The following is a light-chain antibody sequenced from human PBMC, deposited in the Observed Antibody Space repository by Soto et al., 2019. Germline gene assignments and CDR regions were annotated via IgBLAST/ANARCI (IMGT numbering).Light chain of an antibody. Sequence: EMTQSPATLSVSPGERVTLSCRASQTVGNNLAWYQQKPGQAPRLLIYGTSSRATGIPARFSGSGSGTEFTLTISSLQSEDFAVYYCQQYFNWPPYTFGQGTKLEI. CDR2: GTS. CDR1: QTVGNN. J-gene: IGKJ2*01. CDR3: QQYFNWPPYT. V-gene: IGKV3-15*01.